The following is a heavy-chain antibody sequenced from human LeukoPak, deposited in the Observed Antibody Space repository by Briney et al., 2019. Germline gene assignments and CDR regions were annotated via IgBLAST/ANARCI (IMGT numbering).Heavy chain of an antibody. D-gene: IGHD5-18*01. CDR2: ISSDGTYT. J-gene: IGHJ4*02. CDR3: ARDLAYSRLDY. V-gene: IGHV3-74*01. CDR1: GFTFSSHL. Sequence: PGGSLRLSCAASGFTFSSHLMHWVRQAPGKGLVWVSRISSDGTYTNYADSVRGRFTISRDNAKNSLYLQMDSLRVEDTAFYYCARDLAYSRLDYWGQGMLVTVSS.